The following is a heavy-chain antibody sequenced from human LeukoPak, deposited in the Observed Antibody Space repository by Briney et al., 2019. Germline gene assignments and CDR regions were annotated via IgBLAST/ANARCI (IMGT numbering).Heavy chain of an antibody. CDR3: SIEVVPGEYFDY. D-gene: IGHD3-22*01. CDR1: GFTFGDYA. CDR2: IRKRAYRGTT. V-gene: IGHV3-49*03. J-gene: IGHJ4*02. Sequence: GGSLRLSYTASGFTFGDYAVSWFRQAPGKGLEGVGFIRKRAYRGTTEYASSVRGRFTISREDSKSIAYLQMSSLKTEDTAVYYCSIEVVPGEYFDYWGQGTLVTVSS.